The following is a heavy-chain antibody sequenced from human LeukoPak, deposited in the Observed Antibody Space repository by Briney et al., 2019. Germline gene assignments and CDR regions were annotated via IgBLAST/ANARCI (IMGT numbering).Heavy chain of an antibody. CDR2: ISSGGSNK. V-gene: IGHV3-48*03. CDR1: GFIFSNYE. D-gene: IGHD5-18*01. Sequence: PGGSLRLSCAASGFIFSNYEMNWVRQAPGKGLEWVSYISSGGSNKYSADSVKGRSTISRDNVKNSLYLQMNSLRAEDTAVYYCASGRGAYIYGDFDYWGQGTLVTVSS. CDR3: ASGRGAYIYGDFDY. J-gene: IGHJ4*02.